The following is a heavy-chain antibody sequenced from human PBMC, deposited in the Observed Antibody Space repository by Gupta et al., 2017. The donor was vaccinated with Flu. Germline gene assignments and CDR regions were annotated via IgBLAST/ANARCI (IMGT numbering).Heavy chain of an antibody. J-gene: IGHJ4*02. CDR3: ASGGGYDSPFDY. V-gene: IGHV3-21*01. CDR1: S. D-gene: IGHD5-12*01. Sequence: SQTWVRQAPGKGLEWVSSISSSSSYIYYADSVKGRFTISRDNAKNSLYLQMNSLRAEDTAVYYCASGGGYDSPFDYWGQGTLVTVSS. CDR2: ISSSSSYI.